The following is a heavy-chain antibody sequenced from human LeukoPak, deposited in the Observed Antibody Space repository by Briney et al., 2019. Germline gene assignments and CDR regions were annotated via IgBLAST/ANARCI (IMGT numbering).Heavy chain of an antibody. V-gene: IGHV3-23*01. CDR1: GFTFSSYA. CDR3: AKDLFPYYDILTGYPLDY. J-gene: IGHJ4*02. CDR2: VSGSGGST. Sequence: PGGSLRLSCAASGFTFSSYAMSWVRQAPGKGLEWVSAVSGSGGSTYYADSVKGRFTISRDNSKNTLYLQMNSLRAEDTAVYYCAKDLFPYYDILTGYPLDYWGQGTLVTVSS. D-gene: IGHD3-9*01.